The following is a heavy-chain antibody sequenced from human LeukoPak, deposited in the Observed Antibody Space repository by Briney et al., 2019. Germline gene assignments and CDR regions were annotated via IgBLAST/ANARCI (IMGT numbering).Heavy chain of an antibody. D-gene: IGHD3-10*01. J-gene: IGHJ5*02. CDR1: GVTFSGSA. V-gene: IGHV3-73*01. CDR3: ARDSGTTGEVKFDP. CDR2: IRSTANGYAT. Sequence: PGGSLRLSCAASGVTFSGSARHWVRQASGKGLEWVGRIRSTANGYATTSAASVKGRFTISRDDSKNTAYLQMYSLKTEDTAVYYCARDSGTTGEVKFDPWGQGTLVTVSA.